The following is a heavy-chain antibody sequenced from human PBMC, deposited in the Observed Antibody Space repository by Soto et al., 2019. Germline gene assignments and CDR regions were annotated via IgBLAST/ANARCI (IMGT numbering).Heavy chain of an antibody. CDR2: VKSDGSST. Sequence: EVQLVESGGGLVQPGGSLRLSCAASGFTFSSYWMHWVRQAPGKGLVWVSRVKSDGSSTSYADSVKGRFTISRDNAKNTLYLQMNSLIAEDTAVYYCARVGSSWHDFDYWGQGTLVTVSS. CDR3: ARVGSSWHDFDY. D-gene: IGHD6-13*01. CDR1: GFTFSSYW. V-gene: IGHV3-74*01. J-gene: IGHJ4*02.